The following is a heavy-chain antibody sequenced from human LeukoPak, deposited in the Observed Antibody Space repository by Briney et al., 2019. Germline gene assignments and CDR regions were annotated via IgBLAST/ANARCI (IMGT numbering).Heavy chain of an antibody. J-gene: IGHJ4*02. D-gene: IGHD3-22*01. CDR1: GFTFSTSW. Sequence: PGGSLRLSCAASGFTFSTSWMSWVRQAPGKGLEWVATIKEDGSEKYYVDSVKGRFTISRDNAKISLYLQMNSLRAEDTAVYYCARESGSSGYYYFDYWGQGTLVTVSS. CDR3: ARESGSSGYYYFDY. V-gene: IGHV3-7*01. CDR2: IKEDGSEK.